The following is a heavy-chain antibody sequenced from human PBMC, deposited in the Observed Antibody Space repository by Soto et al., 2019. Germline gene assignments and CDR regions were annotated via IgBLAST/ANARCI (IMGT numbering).Heavy chain of an antibody. CDR2: INPSGDST. Sequence: ASVKVSCKASGYSFTSYYMLWVRQAPGQGLEWMGIINPSGDSTSYAQKFQGRVTMTRDTSTRTDYMELSSLGSEDTAVYYCSRDNSGIFSGRACWWFDPWG. V-gene: IGHV1-46*01. J-gene: IGHJ5*02. CDR1: GYSFTSYY. CDR3: SRDNSGIFSGRACWWFDP. D-gene: IGHD1-26*01.